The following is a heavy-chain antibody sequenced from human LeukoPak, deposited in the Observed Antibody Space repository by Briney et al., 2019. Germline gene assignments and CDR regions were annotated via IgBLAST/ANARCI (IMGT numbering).Heavy chain of an antibody. Sequence: SVKVSCKSSGGTFSSYALSWVRQAPGQGLEWMGGFIPIFGRVNYAQKFQGRVTITTDEPTSTAYMELRSLRSDDTAVYYCARVGGGGYCYLYFQHWGQGTLVTVSS. D-gene: IGHD2-21*02. CDR1: GGTFSSYA. CDR3: ARVGGGGYCYLYFQH. CDR2: FIPIFGRV. V-gene: IGHV1-69*05. J-gene: IGHJ1*01.